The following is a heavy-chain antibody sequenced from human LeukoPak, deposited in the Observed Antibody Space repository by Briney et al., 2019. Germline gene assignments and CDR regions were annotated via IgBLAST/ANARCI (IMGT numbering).Heavy chain of an antibody. D-gene: IGHD4-17*01. CDR3: ARDPLGPPTVTTYYYYGMDV. CDR2: INPNSGGT. CDR1: GYTFTGYY. V-gene: IGHV1-2*02. Sequence: ASVKVSCKASGYTFTGYYMHWVRQAPGQGLEWMRWINPNSGGTNYAQKFQGRVTMTRDTSISTAYMELSRLRSDDTAVYYCARDPLGPPTVTTYYYYGMDVWGQGTTVTVSS. J-gene: IGHJ6*02.